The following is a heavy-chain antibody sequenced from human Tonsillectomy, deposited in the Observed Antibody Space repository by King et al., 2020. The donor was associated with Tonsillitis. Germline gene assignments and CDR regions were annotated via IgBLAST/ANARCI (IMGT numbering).Heavy chain of an antibody. Sequence: QLVQSGAEVKKPGESLKISCKGSGYSFTTYWIGWVRQMPGKGLEWMGIIYPGDSDTRYSPSFQAQVTIAADKSITTAYLQWSSRKASDTAMYYCARRSRDSRTDHSAYWGQGTLVSVSS. CDR1: GYSFTTYW. J-gene: IGHJ4*02. V-gene: IGHV5-51*03. D-gene: IGHD5-24*01. CDR2: IYPGDSDT. CDR3: ARRSRDSRTDHSAY.